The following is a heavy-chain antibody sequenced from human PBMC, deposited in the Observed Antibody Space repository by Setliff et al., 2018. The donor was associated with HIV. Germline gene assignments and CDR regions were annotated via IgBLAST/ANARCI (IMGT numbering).Heavy chain of an antibody. CDR3: ARDLTSNSNCFEP. Sequence: PSETLSLTCSVSGGSIISGGYYWSWIRQHPGKGLEWIGYVYYTGKTYYNPSLESRISMSVDTSKNQFSLKLTSVTAADTAIYYCARDLTSNSNCFEPWGQGTQVTVS. D-gene: IGHD4-4*01. CDR2: VYYTGKT. V-gene: IGHV4-31*03. CDR1: GGSIISGGYY. J-gene: IGHJ5*02.